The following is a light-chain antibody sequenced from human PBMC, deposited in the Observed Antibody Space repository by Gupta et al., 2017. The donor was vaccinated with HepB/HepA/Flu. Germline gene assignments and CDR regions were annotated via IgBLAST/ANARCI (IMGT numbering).Light chain of an antibody. Sequence: DLQLTESSSCLSASGGDRVNITCRTSQSKSSNLNWYQQKPGKAPKLLISTASSSQSRGPSRFSGSGSGTDFTLTISSLQPEDVATYFCKQGYSTPRTFGQGTKVEIK. V-gene: IGKV1-39*01. J-gene: IGKJ1*01. CDR3: KQGYSTPRT. CDR2: TAS. CDR1: QSKSSN.